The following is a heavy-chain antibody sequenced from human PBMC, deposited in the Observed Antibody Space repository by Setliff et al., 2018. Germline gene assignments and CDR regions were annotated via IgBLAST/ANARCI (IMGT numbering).Heavy chain of an antibody. CDR3: ASSPNYDYVWGSYRLDY. V-gene: IGHV4-39*01. CDR2: IYYSGST. CDR1: GGSISSGNYY. Sequence: PSETLSLTCRVSGGSISSGNYYWGLIRQPPGKGLEWVATIYYSGSTYSNPSLKSRLIISVDAPDNQFSVKLSSVTAADTAVYYCASSPNYDYVWGSYRLDYWGQGTLVTVSS. D-gene: IGHD3-16*02. J-gene: IGHJ4*02.